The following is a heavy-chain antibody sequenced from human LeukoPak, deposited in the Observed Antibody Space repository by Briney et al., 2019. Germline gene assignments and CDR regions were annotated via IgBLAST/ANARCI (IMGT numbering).Heavy chain of an antibody. J-gene: IGHJ3*02. D-gene: IGHD5-18*01. V-gene: IGHV4-34*01. CDR3: ARGPHRYSYGYGGGDAFDI. CDR1: GGSFSGYY. Sequence: PSEALSLTCAVYGGSFSGYYWSWIRQPPGKGLEWIGEINHSGSTNYNPSLKSRVTISVDTSKNQFSLKLSSVTAADTAVYYCARGPHRYSYGYGGGDAFDIWGQGTMVTVSS. CDR2: INHSGST.